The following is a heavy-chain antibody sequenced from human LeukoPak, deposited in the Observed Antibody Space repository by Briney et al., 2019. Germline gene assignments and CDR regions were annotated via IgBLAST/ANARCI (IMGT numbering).Heavy chain of an antibody. V-gene: IGHV3-48*02. Sequence: GGSLTLSCAASGFTFSSYSMNWVLQAPGKGLEWVSYISSSSSTIYYADSVKGRFTISRDNAKNSLYLQMNSLRDGDTAVYYCARDPTEMTTVTIDYWGQGTLVTVSS. CDR2: ISSSSSTI. J-gene: IGHJ4*02. CDR1: GFTFSSYS. CDR3: ARDPTEMTTVTIDY. D-gene: IGHD4-17*01.